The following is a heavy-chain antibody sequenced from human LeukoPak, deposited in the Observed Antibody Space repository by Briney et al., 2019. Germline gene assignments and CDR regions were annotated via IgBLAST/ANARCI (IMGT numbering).Heavy chain of an antibody. CDR3: TRSRLGGYYYYMDV. CDR2: IRSKAYGGTT. D-gene: IGHD3-16*01. Sequence: GGSLRLSCTASGFTFGDYAMSWVRQAPGKGLEWVGFIRSKAYGGTTEYAASVKGRFTISRDDSKSIAYLQMNSLKTEDTAVYYCTRSRLGGYYYYMDVWGKGTTVTISS. CDR1: GFTFGDYA. V-gene: IGHV3-49*04. J-gene: IGHJ6*03.